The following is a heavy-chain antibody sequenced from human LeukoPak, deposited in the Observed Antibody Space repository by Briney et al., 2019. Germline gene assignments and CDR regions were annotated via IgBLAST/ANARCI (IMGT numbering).Heavy chain of an antibody. CDR1: GFTFNTYG. D-gene: IGHD2-15*01. Sequence: GRSLSLSCAASGFTFNTYGMHWVRQAPGKGLEWVALIWYDGSKIYYADSVKDRFTISRDNSKNTLFLQMNSLRVEDTAVYYCARDYCSGGSCYLGYDAFDIWGQGTMVTVSS. J-gene: IGHJ3*02. V-gene: IGHV3-33*01. CDR2: IWYDGSKI. CDR3: ARDYCSGGSCYLGYDAFDI.